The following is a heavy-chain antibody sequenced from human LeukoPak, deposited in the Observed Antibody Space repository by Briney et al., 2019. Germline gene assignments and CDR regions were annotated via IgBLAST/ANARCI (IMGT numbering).Heavy chain of an antibody. CDR3: ARRSDSGSDDGEDYFDY. J-gene: IGHJ4*02. CDR2: MYYSGST. Sequence: SGTLSLTCTVSSGSISNSTFYWGWIRQPPGKGLEWIGSMYYSGSTYYNPSLKSRVTITVDTSKNQFSLKMTSVTAADTAVYYCARRSDSGSDDGEDYFDYWGQGTLVTVSS. CDR1: SGSISNSTFY. D-gene: IGHD1-26*01. V-gene: IGHV4-39*01.